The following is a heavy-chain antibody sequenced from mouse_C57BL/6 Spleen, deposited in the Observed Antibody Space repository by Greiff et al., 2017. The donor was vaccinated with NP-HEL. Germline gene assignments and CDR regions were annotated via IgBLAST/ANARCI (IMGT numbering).Heavy chain of an antibody. CDR1: GYTFTSYW. V-gene: IGHV1-69*01. D-gene: IGHD2-14*01. CDR3: ARQDRDAWFAY. CDR2: IDPSDSYT. J-gene: IGHJ3*01. Sequence: VQLQQSGAELVMPGASVKLSCKASGYTFTSYWMHWVKQRPGQGLEWIGEIDPSDSYTNYNQKFKGKSTLTVDKSSSTAYMQLSSLTSEDSAVYYRARQDRDAWFAYWGQGTLVTVSA.